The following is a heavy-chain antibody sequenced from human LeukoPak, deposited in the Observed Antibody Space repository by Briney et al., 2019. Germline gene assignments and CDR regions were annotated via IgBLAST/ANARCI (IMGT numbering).Heavy chain of an antibody. V-gene: IGHV3-23*01. D-gene: IGHD2-2*01. CDR3: AKNGGDIVVVPAAMSFDY. CDR2: IGGSGGST. J-gene: IGHJ4*02. CDR1: GFTFSSYA. Sequence: GGSLRLSCAASGFTFSSYAMSWVRQAPGKGLEWVSAIGGSGGSTYYADSVKGRFTISRDNSKNTLYLQMNSLRAEDTAVYYCAKNGGDIVVVPAAMSFDYWGQGTLVTVSS.